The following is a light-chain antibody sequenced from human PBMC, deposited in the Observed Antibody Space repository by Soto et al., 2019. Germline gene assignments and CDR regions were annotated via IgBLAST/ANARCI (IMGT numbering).Light chain of an antibody. CDR1: QSVSSSY. CDR2: GAS. CDR3: QQYGSSPWVT. Sequence: EIVLTQSPGTLSLSPGERATLSCRASQSVSSSYLAWYQQKPGQAPRLLIYGASSRATGIPDRFSGSGSGTDFTLTSSRLEPEDLAVYYCQQYGSSPWVTFGQGTRLEIK. J-gene: IGKJ5*01. V-gene: IGKV3-20*01.